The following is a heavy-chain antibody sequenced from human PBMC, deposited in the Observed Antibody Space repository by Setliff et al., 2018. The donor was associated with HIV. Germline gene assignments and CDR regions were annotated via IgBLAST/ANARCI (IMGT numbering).Heavy chain of an antibody. CDR2: ISAYNGNT. J-gene: IGHJ4*02. V-gene: IGHV1-18*01. CDR1: GYTFTSYG. CDR3: ARNTYYYDSSGSGGYYFDY. Sequence: ASVKVSCKASGYTFTSYGISWVRQAPGQGLEWMGWISAYNGNTNYAQKLQGRVTMTTDTSTSTAYMELRSLRSDDTAVYYCARNTYYYDSSGSGGYYFDYWGQGTRVTVSS. D-gene: IGHD3-22*01.